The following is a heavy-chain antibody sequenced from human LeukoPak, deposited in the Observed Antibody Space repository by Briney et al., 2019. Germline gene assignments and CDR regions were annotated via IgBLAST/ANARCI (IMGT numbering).Heavy chain of an antibody. Sequence: ASVKVSCKASGYTFTSYAMHWVRQAPGQRLEWMGWINAGNGNTKYSQKFQGRVTITRDTSASTAYMELSSPRSEDTAVYYCARERVGALYYYYGMDVWGQGTTVTVSS. D-gene: IGHD1-26*01. CDR3: ARERVGALYYYYGMDV. CDR1: GYTFTSYA. J-gene: IGHJ6*02. CDR2: INAGNGNT. V-gene: IGHV1-3*01.